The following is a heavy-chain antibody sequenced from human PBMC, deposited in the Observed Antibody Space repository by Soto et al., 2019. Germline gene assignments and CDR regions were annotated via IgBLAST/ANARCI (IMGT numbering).Heavy chain of an antibody. CDR1: GFTFSSYA. CDR3: AKAISGYNAPLDH. Sequence: EVQLLESGGGLVQPGGSLRLSCAASGFTFSSYATNWVRQAPGKGLEWVSVITGSGDSTYYADSVKGRFTISRDNSKNTLYVQMNSLRAEDTAVYYCAKAISGYNAPLDHWGQGTRVTVSS. J-gene: IGHJ4*02. CDR2: ITGSGDST. D-gene: IGHD1-20*01. V-gene: IGHV3-23*01.